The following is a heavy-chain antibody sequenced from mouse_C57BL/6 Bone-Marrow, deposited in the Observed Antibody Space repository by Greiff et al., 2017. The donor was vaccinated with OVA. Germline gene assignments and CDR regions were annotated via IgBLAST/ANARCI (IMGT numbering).Heavy chain of an antibody. D-gene: IGHD2-2*01. CDR3: ARGDGGYHWFAY. V-gene: IGHV1-55*01. CDR1: GYTFTSYW. Sequence: VQLQESGAELVKPGASVTMSCKASGYTFTSYWITWVKQRPGQGLAWIGDIYPGSGSTNYNETFKSKATLTVDTSYSTAYMQLSSLTAEDSAVYYCARGDGGYHWFAYWGQGTLVTVSA. CDR2: IYPGSGST. J-gene: IGHJ3*01.